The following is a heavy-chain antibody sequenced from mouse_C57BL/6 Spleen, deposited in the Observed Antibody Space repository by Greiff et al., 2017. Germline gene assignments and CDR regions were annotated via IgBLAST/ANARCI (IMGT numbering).Heavy chain of an antibody. CDR2: IYPGSGST. J-gene: IGHJ2*01. CDR3: AREEFITTVVGYFDY. V-gene: IGHV1-55*01. Sequence: QVQLQQPGAELVKPGASVKMSCKASGYTFTSYWITWVKQRPGQGLEWIGDIYPGSGSTNYNEKFKSKATLTVDTSSSTAYMQLSSLTSEDSAVYYCAREEFITTVVGYFDYWGQGTTLTVSS. D-gene: IGHD1-1*01. CDR1: GYTFTSYW.